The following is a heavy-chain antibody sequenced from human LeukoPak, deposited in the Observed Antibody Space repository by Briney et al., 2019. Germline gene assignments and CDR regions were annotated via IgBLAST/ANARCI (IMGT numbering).Heavy chain of an antibody. CDR3: ARVIVGTTTPLDYFDY. CDR1: GFTFTTYP. D-gene: IGHD1-26*01. Sequence: GGSLRLSCAASGFTFTTYPMSWVRQAPGKGLEWVSVIYSGGATYYADSLKGRFTISRDNSKNTLYLQMNSLRAEDTAVYYCARVIVGTTTPLDYFDYWGQGTLVTVSS. J-gene: IGHJ4*02. CDR2: IYSGGAT. V-gene: IGHV3-66*01.